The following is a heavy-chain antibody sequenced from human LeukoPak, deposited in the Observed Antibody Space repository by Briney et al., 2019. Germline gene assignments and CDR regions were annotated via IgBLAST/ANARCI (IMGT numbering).Heavy chain of an antibody. CDR1: GYSFTSYW. J-gene: IGHJ4*01. CDR3: ARVAGRQGSLLWFGESLLPNSYFDF. D-gene: IGHD3-10*01. Sequence: RGESLKISCKGSGYSFTSYWIGWVRQMPGKGLEWMGIIYPGDSDTRYSPSFQGQVTISVDNSITTAYLQWSSLKASDTAMYFCARVAGRQGSLLWFGESLLPNSYFDFWGHGTLVTVSS. V-gene: IGHV5-51*01. CDR2: IYPGDSDT.